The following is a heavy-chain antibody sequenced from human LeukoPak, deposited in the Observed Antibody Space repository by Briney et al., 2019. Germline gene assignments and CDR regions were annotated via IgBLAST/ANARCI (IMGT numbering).Heavy chain of an antibody. CDR3: ARGGKGNYYYYFGMDV. D-gene: IGHD1-1*01. J-gene: IGHJ6*02. CDR1: GLTFSDYS. CDR2: ISSRSTTT. V-gene: IGHV3-48*04. Sequence: GGALRLSCASCGLTFSDYSLYSLDWVRQAAGEGLEWLSYISSRSTTTYYADSVKGRFTISRDNAKNLLYLQMNNLSLEDTAVYYCARGGKGNYYYYFGMDVWGQGTTVTVSS.